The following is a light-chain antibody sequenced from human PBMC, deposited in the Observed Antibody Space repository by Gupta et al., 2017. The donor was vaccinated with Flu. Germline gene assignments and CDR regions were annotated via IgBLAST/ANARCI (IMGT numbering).Light chain of an antibody. J-gene: IGLJ2*01. V-gene: IGLV1-47*01. Sequence: VTISCSGSSTKVGGNYVCWYQQRPGAPPKVLMDENDRRWTGAPERFSGANCGTSAAVANXWXRREDDXGYYYAAWNDSPCGQVFGGGTKLTVL. CDR1: STKVGGNY. CDR2: END. CDR3: AAWNDSPCGQV.